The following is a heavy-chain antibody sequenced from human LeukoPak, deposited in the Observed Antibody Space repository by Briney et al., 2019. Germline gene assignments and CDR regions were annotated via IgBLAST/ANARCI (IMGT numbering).Heavy chain of an antibody. J-gene: IGHJ4*02. Sequence: GGSLRLSCAASGFSFSSYSMNWVRQAPGKGLEWISYISTSSGFISYADSVKGRFTISGDNAKNSLYLQMNSLRAEDTAVYYCARGAFNTSPDYWGQGILVTVSS. D-gene: IGHD2-2*01. CDR2: ISTSSGFI. CDR1: GFSFSSYS. CDR3: ARGAFNTSPDY. V-gene: IGHV3-21*05.